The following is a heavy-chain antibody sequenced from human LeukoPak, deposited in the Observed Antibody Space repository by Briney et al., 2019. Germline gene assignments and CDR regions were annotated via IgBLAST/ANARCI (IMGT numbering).Heavy chain of an antibody. CDR1: GYTFTSYY. V-gene: IGHV1-46*01. D-gene: IGHD6-13*01. CDR2: INPSGGST. Sequence: ASVKVSCKASGYTFTSYYLHWVRQAPGQGLGWMGIINPSGGSTTYAQKFQGRVTVTRDTSTSTVYMELSSLRSEDTAVYYCARDGSSRSSWYDAWGQGTLVTVSS. CDR3: ARDGSSRSSWYDA. J-gene: IGHJ5*02.